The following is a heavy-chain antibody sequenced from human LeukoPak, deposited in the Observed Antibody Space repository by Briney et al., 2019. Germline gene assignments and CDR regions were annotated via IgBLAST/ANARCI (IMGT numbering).Heavy chain of an antibody. CDR3: ATDRGWRTSGYYLYYFEY. V-gene: IGHV3-7*01. J-gene: IGHJ4*02. CDR1: GFIFTNYF. D-gene: IGHD3-3*01. CDR2: IKHDGREK. Sequence: GGSLRLSCAASGFIFTNYFMSWVRQAPGKGLEWVASIKHDGREKYYVDSVRGRFTISREKTKNSLYLQMSSMRAEDTAVSYCATDRGWRTSGYYLYYFEYWGQGTLVTFSS.